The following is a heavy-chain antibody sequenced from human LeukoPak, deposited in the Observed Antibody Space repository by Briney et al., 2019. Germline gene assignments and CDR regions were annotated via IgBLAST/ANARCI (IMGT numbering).Heavy chain of an antibody. Sequence: GGSLRLSCAPSGFTFNYYFMAWVRQAPGKGLEWLATIDKDGSGTEYIDSVRGRFTISRDNTKKSIHLQMSSLSADDTAVYFCATEYWYRHDYWGQGTLVTVSS. CDR3: ATEYWYRHDY. CDR1: GFTFNYYF. CDR2: IDKDGSGT. J-gene: IGHJ4*02. V-gene: IGHV3-7*01. D-gene: IGHD6-13*01.